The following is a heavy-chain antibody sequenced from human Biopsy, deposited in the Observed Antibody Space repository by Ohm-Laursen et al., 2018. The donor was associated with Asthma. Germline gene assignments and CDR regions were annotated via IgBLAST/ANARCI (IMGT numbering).Heavy chain of an antibody. V-gene: IGHV1-2*06. J-gene: IGHJ2*01. Sequence: ATVKISCKASGYPFTDYYVHWVRQAPGQGLEWMGRIDPNRGGTNYAQKFLGRVTMTRDTSVNTAFMVLSRLRSDDTAVYYCARIKIRIGAGTDRYFDLWGRGTLVTVSS. CDR1: GYPFTDYY. CDR2: IDPNRGGT. CDR3: ARIKIRIGAGTDRYFDL. D-gene: IGHD3-16*01.